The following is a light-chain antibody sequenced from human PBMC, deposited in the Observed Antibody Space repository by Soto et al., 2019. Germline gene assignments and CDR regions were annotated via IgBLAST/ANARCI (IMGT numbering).Light chain of an antibody. Sequence: GVSNRFSGSKSGNTASLTISGVQAEDEADYYCCAYAGTNSVIFGGGTKVTVL. V-gene: IGLV2-23*01. CDR3: CAYAGTNSVI. J-gene: IGLJ2*01.